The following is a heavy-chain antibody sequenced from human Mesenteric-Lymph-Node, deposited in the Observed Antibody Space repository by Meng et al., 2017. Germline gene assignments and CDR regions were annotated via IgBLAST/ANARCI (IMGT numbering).Heavy chain of an antibody. Sequence: GESLKISCAASGFTFSTYWMHWVRQAPGEGLVWVSRIDSDGSSTSDADSVKGRFTITRDNAKNTLYMQMDRLRAEDTAVYYCATSITVTTDYWGQGTLVTVSS. CDR2: IDSDGSST. J-gene: IGHJ4*02. CDR3: ATSITVTTDY. D-gene: IGHD4-17*01. CDR1: GFTFSTYW. V-gene: IGHV3-74*01.